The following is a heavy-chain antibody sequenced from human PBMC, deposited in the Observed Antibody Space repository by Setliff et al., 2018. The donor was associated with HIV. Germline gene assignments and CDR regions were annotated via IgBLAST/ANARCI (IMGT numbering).Heavy chain of an antibody. CDR2: ISVYNGNT. V-gene: IGHV1-18*01. D-gene: IGHD2-2*01. J-gene: IGHJ3*02. CDR1: TYTFSSYV. Sequence: ASVMVSCKASTYTFSSYVINWVRQAPGQGLEWMGRISVYNGNTIYAQKLQGRVIMTTDTSTSTAYMELRSLRSDDTAMYYCATQRDIVMVPGQGGFDIWAQGTMVTVSS. CDR3: ATQRDIVMVPGQGGFDI.